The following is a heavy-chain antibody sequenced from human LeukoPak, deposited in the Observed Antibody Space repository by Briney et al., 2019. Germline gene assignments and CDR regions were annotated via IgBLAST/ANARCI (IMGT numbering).Heavy chain of an antibody. CDR2: INHSGST. J-gene: IGHJ4*02. V-gene: IGHV4-34*01. CDR3: GREGIPYSPSPYYFDY. CDR1: GGSFSGYY. Sequence: SETLSLTCAVYGGSFSGYYWSWIRQSPGKGLEWIGEINHSGSTNYNPSLKSRVTISVDTSKNQFSLKLSSVTAADTAVYYCGREGIPYSPSPYYFDYWGQGNLVTVSS. D-gene: IGHD3-9*01.